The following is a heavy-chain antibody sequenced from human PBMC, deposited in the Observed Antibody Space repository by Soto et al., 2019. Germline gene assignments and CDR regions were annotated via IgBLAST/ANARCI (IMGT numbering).Heavy chain of an antibody. J-gene: IGHJ4*02. Sequence: LVHPPQTLPLPCTFSGFSLSTQGVGVGWIRQPPGKALEWLALIYWNDDKRYSPSLKSRLTITKDTSKNQVVLTMTNMDPVDTATYYCAHSPRYYYDSSGYPIFDYWGQGTLVSV. D-gene: IGHD3-22*01. CDR3: AHSPRYYYDSSGYPIFDY. V-gene: IGHV2-5*01. CDR2: IYWNDDK. CDR1: GFSLSTQGVG.